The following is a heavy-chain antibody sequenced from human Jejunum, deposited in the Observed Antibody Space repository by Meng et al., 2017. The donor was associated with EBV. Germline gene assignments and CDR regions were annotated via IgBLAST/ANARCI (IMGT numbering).Heavy chain of an antibody. CDR3: TRESEEALFDS. CDR1: GFSFRGFG. Sequence: QVQLVESGGGVVQLGTCPRLSCAASGFSFRGFGMHWVRQAPGKGLEWAAIITSDGSRKNYADSVKGRFTISRDNSRNTLYLQMNSLRADDTAIYYCTRESEEALFDSWGQGTLVTVSS. CDR2: ITSDGSRK. J-gene: IGHJ4*02. V-gene: IGHV3-30*03.